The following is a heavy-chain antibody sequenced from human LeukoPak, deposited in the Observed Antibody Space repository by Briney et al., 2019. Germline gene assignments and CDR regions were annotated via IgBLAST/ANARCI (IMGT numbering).Heavy chain of an antibody. J-gene: IGHJ4*02. D-gene: IGHD3-16*01. V-gene: IGHV4-4*02. CDR3: ARGVGAADF. CDR1: GGSIGSRNW. Sequence: SETLSLTCAVSGGSIGSRNWWSWVRQPPGKGLQWIGEIYQSGSSIYNPSLRSRVTMSVDKSKDQLSLKLSSVTAADTAVYYCARGVGAADFWGQGILVTVSS. CDR2: IYQSGSS.